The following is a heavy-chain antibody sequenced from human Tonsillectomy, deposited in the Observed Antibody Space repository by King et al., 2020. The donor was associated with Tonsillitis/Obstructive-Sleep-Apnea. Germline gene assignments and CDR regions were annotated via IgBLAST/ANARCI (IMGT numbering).Heavy chain of an antibody. CDR2: IFWDDVK. D-gene: IGHD3-3*01. V-gene: IGHV2-5*02. Sequence: ITLKESGPTLVKPTQTLTLTCTFSGFSLSTSVVGVGWIRQPPGKALEWLALIFWDDVKRYSPSLESRLTITKDTSKNQVVLTMTNMDPLDTATYYCAHRYYDFWSGYYKEPIFDYWGQGTLVTVSS. CDR1: GFSLSTSVVG. CDR3: AHRYYDFWSGYYKEPIFDY. J-gene: IGHJ4*02.